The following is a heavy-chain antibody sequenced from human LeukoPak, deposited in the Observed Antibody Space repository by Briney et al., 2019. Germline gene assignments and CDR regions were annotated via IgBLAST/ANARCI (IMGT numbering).Heavy chain of an antibody. V-gene: IGHV3-7*01. CDR2: IKLDGSDK. CDR3: VREPGFDN. Sequence: PGGSLRLSCAASGFTFSTYAMHWVRQTPEKGLEWVAKIKLDGSDKYYVGSVKGRFTVSRDNAQNSMFLQMNSLRVEDTAVYYCVREPGFDNWGQGTLVTVSS. J-gene: IGHJ4*02. CDR1: GFTFSTYA.